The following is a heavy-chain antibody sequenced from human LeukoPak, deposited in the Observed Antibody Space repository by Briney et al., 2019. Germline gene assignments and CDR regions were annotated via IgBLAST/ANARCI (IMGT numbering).Heavy chain of an antibody. Sequence: PSETLSLTCAVYGGSFSGYYWSWIRQPPGKGLEWIGSIYYSGSTYYNPSLKSRVTISVDTSKNQFSLKLSSVTAADTAVYYCARLTGYWGQGTLVTVSS. V-gene: IGHV4-34*01. CDR3: ARLTGY. J-gene: IGHJ4*02. D-gene: IGHD3-16*01. CDR2: IYYSGST. CDR1: GGSFSGYY.